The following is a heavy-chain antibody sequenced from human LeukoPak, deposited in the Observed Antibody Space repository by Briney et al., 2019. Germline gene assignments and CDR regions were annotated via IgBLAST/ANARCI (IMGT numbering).Heavy chain of an antibody. D-gene: IGHD3-9*01. J-gene: IGHJ4*02. Sequence: PGGSLRLSCAASGFTFSSYEMNWVRQAPGKGLEWVSYISSSGSTIYYADSVKGRFTISRDNAKNSLYLQMNSLRAEDTAVYYCATLRVDILTGDFDYWGQETLVTVSS. CDR1: GFTFSSYE. CDR3: ATLRVDILTGDFDY. V-gene: IGHV3-48*03. CDR2: ISSSGSTI.